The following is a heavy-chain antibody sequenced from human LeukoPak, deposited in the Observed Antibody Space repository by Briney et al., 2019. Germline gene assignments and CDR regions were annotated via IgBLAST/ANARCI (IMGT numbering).Heavy chain of an antibody. CDR2: IYYSGST. CDR1: GGSISSGDYY. J-gene: IGHJ3*02. CDR3: ARDGGSGYDSGPFTNAFDI. D-gene: IGHD5-12*01. Sequence: PSETLSLTCTVSGGSISSGDYYWSWIRQPPGKGLEWIGYIYYSGSTYYNPSLKSRVTISVDTSKNQFSLKLSSVTAADTAVYYCARDGGSGYDSGPFTNAFDIWGQGTMVTVSS. V-gene: IGHV4-30-4*01.